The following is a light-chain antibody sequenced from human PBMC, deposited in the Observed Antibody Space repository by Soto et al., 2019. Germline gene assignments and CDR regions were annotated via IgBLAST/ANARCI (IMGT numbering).Light chain of an antibody. Sequence: EIELTQSPGTLSLSPGERATLSCRASQSLASDYLAWYQQRPGQAPRLLLYGVSSRATGIPDRFSGSGSGTDFTLAISRVEPEDFAVYLCQQYADSPITFGQGTRLEI. CDR2: GVS. CDR1: QSLASDY. CDR3: QQYADSPIT. V-gene: IGKV3-20*01. J-gene: IGKJ5*01.